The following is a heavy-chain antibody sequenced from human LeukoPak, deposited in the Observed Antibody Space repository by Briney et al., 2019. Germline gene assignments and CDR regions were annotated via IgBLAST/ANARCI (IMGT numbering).Heavy chain of an antibody. J-gene: IGHJ6*02. CDR2: ISGSGGST. Sequence: GGSLRLSCAASGFAFSSNAMTWVRQAPGKGLEWVSAISGSGGSTYYADSVKGRFTISRDNSKNTLYLQMNSLRAEDTAIYYCAKAQAKDIVVVPAASVYGMDVWGQGTTVTVSS. CDR1: GFAFSSNA. D-gene: IGHD2-2*01. CDR3: AKAQAKDIVVVPAASVYGMDV. V-gene: IGHV3-23*01.